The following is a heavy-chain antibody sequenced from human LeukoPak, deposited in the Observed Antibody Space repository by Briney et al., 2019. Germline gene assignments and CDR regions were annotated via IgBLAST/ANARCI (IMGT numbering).Heavy chain of an antibody. CDR2: IRSKAYGGTT. CDR1: GFTFGDYA. J-gene: IGHJ6*02. V-gene: IGHV3-49*04. D-gene: IGHD1-20*01. CDR3: TRDNWNYGYYGMDV. Sequence: GGSLRLSCTASGFTFGDYAMSWVRQAPGKGLEWVGFIRSKAYGGTTEYAASVKGRFTISRDDSKSIAYLQMNSLKTEDTAVYYCTRDNWNYGYYGMDVWGQGTTVTASS.